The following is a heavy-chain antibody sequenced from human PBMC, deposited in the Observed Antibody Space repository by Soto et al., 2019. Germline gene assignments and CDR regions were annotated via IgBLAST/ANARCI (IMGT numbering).Heavy chain of an antibody. V-gene: IGHV2-5*02. D-gene: IGHD6-19*01. CDR3: AHRRGGWYCFDY. Sequence: QITLKESGPTLVKPTQPLTLTCTFTGFSLSTSGVGVGWIRQPPGKALEWLALIYWDDDKRYTPSLNSRLTIPNDTAKNQVVLTMTDMDPVHTATDYCAHRRGGWYCFDYWGQGTLVTVSS. CDR1: GFSLSTSGVG. J-gene: IGHJ4*02. CDR2: IYWDDDK.